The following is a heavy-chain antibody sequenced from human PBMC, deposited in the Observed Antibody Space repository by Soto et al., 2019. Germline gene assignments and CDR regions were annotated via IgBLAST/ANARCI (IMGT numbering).Heavy chain of an antibody. J-gene: IGHJ3*02. D-gene: IGHD2-15*01. V-gene: IGHV1-69*13. CDR1: GGTLSSYA. CDR3: ARVTLGYCSGGSCYGAFDI. CDR2: IIPIFGTA. Sequence: ASVKVSCKASGGTLSSYAISWVRQAPGQGLEWMGGIIPIFGTANYAQKFQGRVTITADESTSTAYMELSSLRSEDTAVYYCARVTLGYCSGGSCYGAFDIWGQGTMVTVSS.